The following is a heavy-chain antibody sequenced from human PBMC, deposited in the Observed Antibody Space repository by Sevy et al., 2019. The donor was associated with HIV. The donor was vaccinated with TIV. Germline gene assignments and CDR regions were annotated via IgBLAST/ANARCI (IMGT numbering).Heavy chain of an antibody. V-gene: IGHV3-7*01. CDR3: ARDRAFSALDY. CDR1: GFTFSDSW. CDR2: INEDGSRL. J-gene: IGHJ4*02. D-gene: IGHD3-3*02. Sequence: GGSLRLSCVASGFTFSDSWMTWVRQAPGKGLERIAFINEDGSRLGYVDSVRGRFTFSRVNTKNSLYLQVNSLRADDTAVYFCARDRAFSALDYWGQGTLVTVSS.